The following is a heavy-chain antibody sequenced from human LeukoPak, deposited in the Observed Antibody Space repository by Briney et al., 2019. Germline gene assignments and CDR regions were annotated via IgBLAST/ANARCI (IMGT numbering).Heavy chain of an antibody. Sequence: GGSLRLSCAASGFTFSSYAMHWVRQAPGKGLEWVAVISYDGSNKYYADSVKGRFTISRDNSKNTLYLQMNSLRAEDTAVYYCAGSDQGSTLHILYYYYYGMDVWGQGTTVTVSS. V-gene: IGHV3-30-3*01. D-gene: IGHD2-2*01. CDR3: AGSDQGSTLHILYYYYYGMDV. CDR2: ISYDGSNK. CDR1: GFTFSSYA. J-gene: IGHJ6*02.